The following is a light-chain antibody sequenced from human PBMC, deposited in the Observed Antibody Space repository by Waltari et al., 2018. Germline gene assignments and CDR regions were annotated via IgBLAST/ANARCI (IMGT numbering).Light chain of an antibody. CDR2: EVT. V-gene: IGLV2-8*01. CDR1: SSYIGGYNY. CDR3: SSYAGSNYVA. Sequence: QSALTQPPSASGSPGQSVTISCPGTSSYIGGYNYVSWYQQRPGKAPKLLIYEVTKRPSGVPDRFSGSKSANTASLTVSGLQAEDEADYYCSSYAGSNYVAFGGGTKLTVL. J-gene: IGLJ2*01.